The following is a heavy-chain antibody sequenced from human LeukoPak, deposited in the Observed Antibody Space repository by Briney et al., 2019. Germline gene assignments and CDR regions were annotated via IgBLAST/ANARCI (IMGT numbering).Heavy chain of an antibody. Sequence: ASVKVSCKASGYTFTGYYMHWVRQAPGQGLEWMGWINPNSGGTNYAQKLQGRVTMTTDTSTSTAYMELRSLRSDDTAVYYCARDLDGDHPVGGYWGQGTLVTVSS. CDR2: INPNSGGT. J-gene: IGHJ4*02. CDR3: ARDLDGDHPVGGY. CDR1: GYTFTGYY. D-gene: IGHD4-17*01. V-gene: IGHV1-2*02.